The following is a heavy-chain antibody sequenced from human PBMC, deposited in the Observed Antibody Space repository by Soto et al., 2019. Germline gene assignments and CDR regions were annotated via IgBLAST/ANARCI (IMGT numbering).Heavy chain of an antibody. Sequence: HRYTASDVKFAELGRSRISKKQGKGLEWVGRIKRKSEGEATDYAAPVKGRFTISRDDSKNTVYLQMNNLKTEDTAVYYCTIDADHLLPQIDYWGPGALVTVSS. CDR3: TIDADHLLPQIDY. V-gene: IGHV3-15*07. CDR2: IKRKSEGEAT. J-gene: IGHJ4*02. D-gene: IGHD3-10*01. CDR1: DVKFAELG.